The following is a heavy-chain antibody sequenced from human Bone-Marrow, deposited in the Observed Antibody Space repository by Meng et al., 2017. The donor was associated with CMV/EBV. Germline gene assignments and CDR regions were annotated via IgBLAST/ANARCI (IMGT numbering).Heavy chain of an antibody. Sequence: GESLKISCAASGFTFDDYAMHWVRQAPGKGLEWVSLISWDGGSTYYADSVKGRFTISRDNAKNSLYLQMNSLRAEDTAVYYCARYPFGGEYYGMDVWGQGTTVTVSS. CDR3: ARYPFGGEYYGMDV. J-gene: IGHJ6*02. CDR1: GFTFDDYA. CDR2: ISWDGGST. V-gene: IGHV3-43D*03. D-gene: IGHD3-16*01.